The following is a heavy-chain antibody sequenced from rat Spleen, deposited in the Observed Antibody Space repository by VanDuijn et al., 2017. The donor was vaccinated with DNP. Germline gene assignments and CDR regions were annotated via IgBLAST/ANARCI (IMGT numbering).Heavy chain of an antibody. CDR3: SSGGPNMVQGNWFAY. J-gene: IGHJ3*01. Sequence: EVQLVETGGGLVQPGRSLKLSCVASGFIFSNYWMTWIRQAPGKGLEWVASISNTGDNTYYSDSVKGRFSLSRDNAKSTLYLQMNNLRSEDTAMYYCSSGGPNMVQGNWFAYWGQGTLVTVSS. D-gene: IGHD1-11*01. V-gene: IGHV5-31*01. CDR2: ISNTGDNT. CDR1: GFIFSNYW.